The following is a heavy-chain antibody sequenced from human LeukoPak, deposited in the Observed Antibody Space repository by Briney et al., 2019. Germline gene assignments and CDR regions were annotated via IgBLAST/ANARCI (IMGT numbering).Heavy chain of an antibody. Sequence: GASVKVSCKASGYTFTSYDINWVRQATGQGLEWMGWMNPNSGNTGYAQKFQGRVTMTRNTSISTAYMELSSLRSEDTAVYYCARDPSYDSSGYYYGYFDYWGQGTLVTVSS. CDR1: GYTFTSYD. V-gene: IGHV1-8*01. D-gene: IGHD3-22*01. CDR2: MNPNSGNT. CDR3: ARDPSYDSSGYYYGYFDY. J-gene: IGHJ4*02.